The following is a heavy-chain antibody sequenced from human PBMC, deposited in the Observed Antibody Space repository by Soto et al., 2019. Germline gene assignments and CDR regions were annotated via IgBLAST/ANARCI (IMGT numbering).Heavy chain of an antibody. CDR2: IIPIFGTA. D-gene: IGHD5-12*01. Sequence: ASVKVSCKASGGTFSSYAISWVRQAPGQGLEWMGGIIPIFGTANYAQKFQGRVTITADESTSTAHMELSSLRSEDTAVYYCARDRGAPYDSLKDYYGMDGWGQRTTVNGSS. J-gene: IGHJ6*02. CDR1: GGTFSSYA. V-gene: IGHV1-69*13. CDR3: ARDRGAPYDSLKDYYGMDG.